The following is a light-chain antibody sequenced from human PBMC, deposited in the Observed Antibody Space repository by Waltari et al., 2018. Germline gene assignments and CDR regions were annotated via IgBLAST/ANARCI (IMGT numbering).Light chain of an antibody. J-gene: IGKJ4*01. CDR1: QDISRW. CDR3: QQGNDFPLT. V-gene: IGKV1-12*01. Sequence: DIQMTQSPSSVSASVGDRGPITCRASQDISRWLAWYQQKAGKAPKFLIYAASTLQSGVPSRFSGSGSGTDFTLTISSLQPEDFATYYCQQGNDFPLTFGGGTKVEI. CDR2: AAS.